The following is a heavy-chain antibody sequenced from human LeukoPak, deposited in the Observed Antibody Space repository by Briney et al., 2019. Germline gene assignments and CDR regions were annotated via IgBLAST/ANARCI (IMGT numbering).Heavy chain of an antibody. J-gene: IGHJ6*03. CDR3: ARVRNDYYYYYYMDV. D-gene: IGHD1-1*01. V-gene: IGHV3-7*01. CDR1: GFTFSDYW. CDR2: ISQDGSDK. Sequence: GGSLRLSCAASGFTFSDYWMSWVRQAPGKGLQWVANISQDGSDKYYLDSVKGRFTISRDNARNSLYPQMNSLRAEDTAVYYCARVRNDYYYYYYMDVWGKGTTVTISS.